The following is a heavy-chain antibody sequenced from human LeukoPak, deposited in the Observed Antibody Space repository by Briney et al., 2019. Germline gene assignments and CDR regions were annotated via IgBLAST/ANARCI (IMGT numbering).Heavy chain of an antibody. CDR3: AKYYDNSGPSYDY. J-gene: IGHJ4*02. CDR2: IDSSGGST. CDR1: GFTFSSYA. Sequence: GGSLRLSCAASGFTFSSYAMSWVRQAPGEGLEWVSSIDSSGGSTFYPDSVRGRFTISRDNSKNTLYLQMNSLRAEDTAVYYCAKYYDNSGPSYDYWGQGTLVTVSS. V-gene: IGHV3-23*01. D-gene: IGHD3-22*01.